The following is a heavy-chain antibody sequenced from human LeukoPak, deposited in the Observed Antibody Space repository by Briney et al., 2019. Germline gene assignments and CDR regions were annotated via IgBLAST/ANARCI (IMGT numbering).Heavy chain of an antibody. D-gene: IGHD4-23*01. CDR3: ARDRYGGNSVAYYYYYYGMDV. V-gene: IGHV3-7*01. Sequence: GGSLRLSCAAPGFTFSSYWMSWVRQAPGKGLEWVANIKQDGSEKYYVDSVKGRFTISRDNAKNSLYLQMNSLRAEDTAVYYCARDRYGGNSVAYYYYYYGMDVWGQGTTVTVSS. CDR2: IKQDGSEK. J-gene: IGHJ6*02. CDR1: GFTFSSYW.